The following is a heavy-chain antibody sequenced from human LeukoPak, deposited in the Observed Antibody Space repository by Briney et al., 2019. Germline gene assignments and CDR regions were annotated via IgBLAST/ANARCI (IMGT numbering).Heavy chain of an antibody. CDR3: ARFYGDYLDY. CDR2: ISSSGSTI. CDR1: GFTFSSYE. D-gene: IGHD4-17*01. V-gene: IGHV3-48*03. Sequence: GGSLRLSCAASGFTFSSYEMNWVRQAPGKGLEWVSYISSSGSTIYYADSVKGRFTISRDNAKNSLYLQMNSLRAEDTAVYYCARFYGDYLDYWGQGTLVTVSS. J-gene: IGHJ4*02.